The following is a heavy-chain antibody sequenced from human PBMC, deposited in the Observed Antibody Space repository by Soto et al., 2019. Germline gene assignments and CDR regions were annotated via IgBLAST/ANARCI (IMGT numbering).Heavy chain of an antibody. D-gene: IGHD3-10*01. J-gene: IGHJ5*02. CDR1: GCSISSYY. CDR3: ARGPGSYNWFDL. Sequence: PSETLSLTCIVSGCSISSYYWSLIRQPAGKGLEWIGRIYTSGSTNYNPSLKSRVIMAEDTSKNQFSLKLSSVTAADTAVYYCARGPGSYNWFDLWGQGTLVTVSS. CDR2: IYTSGST. V-gene: IGHV4-4*07.